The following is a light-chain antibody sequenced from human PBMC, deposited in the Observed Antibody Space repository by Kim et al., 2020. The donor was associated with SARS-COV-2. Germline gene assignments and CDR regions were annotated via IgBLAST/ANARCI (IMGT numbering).Light chain of an antibody. CDR1: SSDIGGYKY. Sequence: QSALTQPASVSGSPGQSITISCTGTSSDIGGYKYVSWYQQHPGKAPKLMIYDVSKRPSGVANRFSGSKSGNTASLTISGLQAGDEADHYCSSYTSSSTYYVFGTGTKVTVL. CDR2: DVS. J-gene: IGLJ1*01. V-gene: IGLV2-14*01. CDR3: SSYTSSSTYYV.